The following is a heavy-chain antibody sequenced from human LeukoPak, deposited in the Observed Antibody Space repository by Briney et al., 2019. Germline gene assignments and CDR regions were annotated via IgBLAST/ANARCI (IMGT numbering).Heavy chain of an antibody. CDR1: RLLVNSND. D-gene: IGHD3-22*01. CDR2: IYKGESR. Sequence: GGSLTLFCGPWRLLVNSNDERCPRQSTGKAGECASHIYKGESRYYADSVKGRFTISRDNSKNTLYLQMNSLSAEDTAVYYCARSIGVVVIAAPALGDNWFDPWGQGTLVTVSS. CDR3: ARSIGVVVIAAPALGDNWFDP. J-gene: IGHJ5*02. V-gene: IGHV3-53*01.